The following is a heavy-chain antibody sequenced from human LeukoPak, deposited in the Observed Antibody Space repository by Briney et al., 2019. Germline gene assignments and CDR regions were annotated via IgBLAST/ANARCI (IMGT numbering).Heavy chain of an antibody. J-gene: IGHJ4*02. V-gene: IGHV3-21*01. CDR2: ISSSSGYI. D-gene: IGHD1-26*01. CDR3: ARGGIVGATTLDY. Sequence: GGSLRLSCAASGFTFSSYSMNWVRQAPGKGLEWVSSISSSSGYIYYADSVKGRFTISRDNAKNSLYLQMNSLRAEDTAVYYCARGGIVGATTLDYWGQGTLVTVSS. CDR1: GFTFSSYS.